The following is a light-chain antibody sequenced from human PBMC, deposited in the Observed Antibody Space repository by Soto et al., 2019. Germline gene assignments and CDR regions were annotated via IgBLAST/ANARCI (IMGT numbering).Light chain of an antibody. J-gene: IGLJ1*01. V-gene: IGLV1-51*01. CDR1: SSNIGGNS. CDR3: GSWDSSLSAYV. CDR2: DDG. Sequence: QSVMTQPPSVSAAPGQRVTISCSGSSSNIGGNSVSWYQQLPGTAPKLLIYDDGKRPSGIPDRFSGSKSGTSATLGITGFQTGDEADYYCGSWDSSLSAYVFGTGTKVTVV.